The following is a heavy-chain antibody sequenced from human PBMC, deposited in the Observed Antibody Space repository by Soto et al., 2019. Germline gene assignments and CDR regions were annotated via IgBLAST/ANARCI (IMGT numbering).Heavy chain of an antibody. J-gene: IGHJ4*02. CDR1: GFTFSKFE. V-gene: IGHV3-13*04. CDR3: ARGQALATRFFDS. Sequence: PGGSLRLSCEASGFTFSKFEMHWVRQPTGKGLEWVTTMSKNEDTYYAAPAQGSFTISRDNAKNSLSLQMNSLRAGDTALYFCARGQALATRFFDSWGQGTPVTVSS. CDR2: MSKNEDT.